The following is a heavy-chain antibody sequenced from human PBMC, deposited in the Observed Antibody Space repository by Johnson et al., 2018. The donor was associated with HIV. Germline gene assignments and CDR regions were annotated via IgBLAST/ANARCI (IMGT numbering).Heavy chain of an antibody. Sequence: QVQLVESGGGVVQPGGSLRLSCAASGFTFSSYGMHWVRQAPGKGLEWVAVIRYDGSNKYYADSVKGRFTISRDNSKNTLYLQMNSLRAGDTAVYYCARYAVSDDAFDIWGQGTMVTVSS. CDR3: ARYAVSDDAFDI. CDR2: IRYDGSNK. D-gene: IGHD2-8*01. J-gene: IGHJ3*02. CDR1: GFTFSSYG. V-gene: IGHV3-33*01.